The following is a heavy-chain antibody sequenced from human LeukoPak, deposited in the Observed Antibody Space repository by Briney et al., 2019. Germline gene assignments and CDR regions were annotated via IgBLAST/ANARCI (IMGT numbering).Heavy chain of an antibody. CDR2: IIPIFGTA. V-gene: IGHV1-69*01. J-gene: IGHJ1*01. CDR3: ARDGGYCGGDCYGAFGESFQH. CDR1: GGTFSSYA. Sequence: SVKVSCKASGGTFSSYAISWVRQAPGQGLEWMGGIIPIFGTANYAQKFQGRVTITADESTSTAYMELSSLRSEDTAVYYCARDGGYCGGDCYGAFGESFQHWGQAPWSPSPQ. D-gene: IGHD2-21*02.